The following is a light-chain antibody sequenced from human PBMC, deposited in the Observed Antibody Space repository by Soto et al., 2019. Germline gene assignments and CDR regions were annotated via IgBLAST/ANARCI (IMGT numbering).Light chain of an antibody. CDR2: AAS. Sequence: DIQVTQSPSSLSASVGDRVNITCRASQSIANYLHWYQQRPGKAPKLLIHAASSLQSGVPSRFSGSGSGSGTDFNLTIRSLQPEDFATDYCHQTYITPMFTFGQWTILEIK. CDR1: QSIANY. CDR3: HQTYITPMFT. V-gene: IGKV1-39*01. J-gene: IGKJ2*01.